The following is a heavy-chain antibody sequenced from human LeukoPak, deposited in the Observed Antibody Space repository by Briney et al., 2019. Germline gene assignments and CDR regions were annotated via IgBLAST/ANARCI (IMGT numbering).Heavy chain of an antibody. J-gene: IGHJ3*02. CDR1: GGSITTYF. Sequence: SETLSLTCTVSGGSITTYFWSWIRQAPGKGLEWIGFINCSGSTYSNPALKSRLTMSIDTSRNHFSLKLSSVTAADTAVYYCARGLYCGGDCYPDGFDIWGQGTMVTVSS. CDR2: INCSGST. V-gene: IGHV4-59*01. CDR3: ARGLYCGGDCYPDGFDI. D-gene: IGHD2-21*02.